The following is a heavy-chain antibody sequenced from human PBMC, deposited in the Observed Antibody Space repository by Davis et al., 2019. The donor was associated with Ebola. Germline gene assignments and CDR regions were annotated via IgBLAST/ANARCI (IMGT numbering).Heavy chain of an antibody. V-gene: IGHV1-18*04. Sequence: AASVKVSCKASGYTFTSHDISWVRQAPGQGLEWMGWISVYSGNTKYVQKLQGRVTMTTDISTSTAYMELGSLRTDDTAVYYCARGMDVWGKGTTVTVSS. CDR3: ARGMDV. J-gene: IGHJ6*04. CDR2: ISVYSGNT. CDR1: GYTFTSHD.